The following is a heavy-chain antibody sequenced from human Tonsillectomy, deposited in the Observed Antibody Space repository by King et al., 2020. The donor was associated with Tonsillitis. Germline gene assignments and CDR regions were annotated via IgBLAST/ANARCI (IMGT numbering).Heavy chain of an antibody. V-gene: IGHV3-66*01. CDR3: ARGLMGGLGGMGY. D-gene: IGHD2-8*01. J-gene: IGHJ4*02. CDR1: GFTVRSDY. Sequence: VQLVESGGGLVQPGGSLRLSCAASGFTVRSDYLSWVRQAPGKGLEWVSVIYGGGTIYYADSVKGRFSISRDKSKNMLYLQMNSLRADDTALYYCARGLMGGLGGMGYWGQGTLVTVSS. CDR2: IYGGGTI.